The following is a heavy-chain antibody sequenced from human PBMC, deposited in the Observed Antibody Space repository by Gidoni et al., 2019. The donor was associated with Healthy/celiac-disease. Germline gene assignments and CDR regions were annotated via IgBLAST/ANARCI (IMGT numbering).Heavy chain of an antibody. V-gene: IGHV3-53*02. Sequence: EVQLVVTGGGLIQHGGSLRLSCAASGFTVSSNYLSWVRQAPGKGLEWVSVIYSGGSTYYADSVKGRFTISRDNSKNTLYLQMNSRRAEDTAVYYCARDSSSWRGAFDIWGQGTMVTVSS. CDR3: ARDSSSWRGAFDI. CDR2: IYSGGST. J-gene: IGHJ3*02. CDR1: GFTVSSNY. D-gene: IGHD6-13*01.